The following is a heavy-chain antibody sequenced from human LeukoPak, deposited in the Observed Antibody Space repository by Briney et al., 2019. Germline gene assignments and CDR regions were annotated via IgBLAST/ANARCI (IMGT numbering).Heavy chain of an antibody. Sequence: ASVEVSGKASGYTFTGYYVHGGRQAAGQRLEWRGWINPNSGVTDYAQKFQGRVAMTRDTAISTAYMELSRLRSDDTAVYSCASSIVAATIDPWGQGTLVTVSS. CDR3: ASSIVAATIDP. V-gene: IGHV1-2*02. CDR1: GYTFTGYY. D-gene: IGHD1-26*01. J-gene: IGHJ5*02. CDR2: INPNSGVT.